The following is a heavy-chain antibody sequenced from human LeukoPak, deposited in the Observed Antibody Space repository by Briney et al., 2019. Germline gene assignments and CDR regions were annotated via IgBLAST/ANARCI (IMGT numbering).Heavy chain of an antibody. CDR2: ISGDGGST. J-gene: IGHJ4*02. Sequence: GGSLRLSCAASGYTFDDYAMQWVRRAPGKGGEGVSLISGDGGSTYYADSVKGQLTISRDNSKISLYLQMNSLRTEDTALYYCAKDISDGYNPVYFDYWGQGTLVTVSS. D-gene: IGHD5-24*01. CDR3: AKDISDGYNPVYFDY. CDR1: GYTFDDYA. V-gene: IGHV3-43*02.